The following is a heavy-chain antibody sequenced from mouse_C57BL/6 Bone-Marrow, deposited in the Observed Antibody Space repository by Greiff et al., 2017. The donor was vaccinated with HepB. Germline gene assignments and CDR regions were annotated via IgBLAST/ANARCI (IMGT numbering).Heavy chain of an antibody. CDR2: IWWDDDK. D-gene: IGHD1-1*01. CDR1: GFSLSTFGMG. V-gene: IGHV8-8*01. CDR3: ARIEPIHYYGSSYLDY. Sequence: VMLVESGPGILQPSQTLSLTCSFSGFSLSTFGMGVGWIHQPSGKGLEWLAHIWWDDDKYYNPALKSRLTISKDTSKNQVFLKIANVDTADTATYYCARIEPIHYYGSSYLDYWGQGTTLTVSS. J-gene: IGHJ2*01.